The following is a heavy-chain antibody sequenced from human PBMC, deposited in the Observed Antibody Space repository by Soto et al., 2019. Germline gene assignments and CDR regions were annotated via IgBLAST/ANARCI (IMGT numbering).Heavy chain of an antibody. CDR1: GASITSHY. CDR3: ARSSGDDFFYYGMDV. J-gene: IGHJ6*02. V-gene: IGHV4-59*10. CDR2: VYARGAT. D-gene: IGHD4-17*01. Sequence: PSEILSLTCSVSGASITSHYWSWIRQSAGEGLQWIGRVYARGATNYNPSLKSRVTISGDTSKNQFSLKLTSVTAADTAVYYCARSSGDDFFYYGMDVWGHGTTVTV.